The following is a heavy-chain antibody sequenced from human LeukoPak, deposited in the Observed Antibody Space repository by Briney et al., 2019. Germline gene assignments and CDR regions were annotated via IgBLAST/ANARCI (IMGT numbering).Heavy chain of an antibody. Sequence: PGGSLRLSCAASGFTFSSYAMHWVRQAPGKGLEWVAVISYDGSNKYYADSVKGRFTISRDNSKNTLYLQMNSLRAEDTAVYYCARDAFHVYYYDSSGYPHEYFQHWGQGTLVTVSS. D-gene: IGHD3-22*01. CDR2: ISYDGSNK. V-gene: IGHV3-30*04. CDR3: ARDAFHVYYYDSSGYPHEYFQH. CDR1: GFTFSSYA. J-gene: IGHJ1*01.